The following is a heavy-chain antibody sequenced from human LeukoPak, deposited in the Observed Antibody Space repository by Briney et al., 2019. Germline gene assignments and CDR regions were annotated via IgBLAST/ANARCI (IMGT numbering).Heavy chain of an antibody. CDR1: GGSINSGPYY. CDR3: ARELDHSSNWFDP. J-gene: IGHJ5*02. CDR2: VYSSGS. V-gene: IGHV4-61*02. Sequence: SQTLSLTCTASGGSINSGPYYWSWLRLPAGKGLQWIGRVYSSGSSYNPSLKSRVTISIDTSENQFSLKLDSVTAADTAVYFCARELDHSSNWFDPWGQGALVTVSS. D-gene: IGHD1-14*01.